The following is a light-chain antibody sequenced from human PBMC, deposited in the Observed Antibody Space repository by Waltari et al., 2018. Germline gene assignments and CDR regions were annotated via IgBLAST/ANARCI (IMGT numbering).Light chain of an antibody. V-gene: IGKV3-20*01. CDR3: QHYESLPVT. CDR2: HAS. Sequence: EIVLTQSPGTLSLSPGERATLSCRASQSISKYLAWYQQKPGQAPRLLIYHASSRAAGIPDRFSGSGYETDFSLTISRLEPEDFAVYYCQHYESLPVTFGQGTKVEIK. CDR1: QSISKY. J-gene: IGKJ1*01.